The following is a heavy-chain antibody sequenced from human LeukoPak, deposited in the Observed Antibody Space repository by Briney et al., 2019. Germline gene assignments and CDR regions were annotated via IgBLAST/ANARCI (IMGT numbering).Heavy chain of an antibody. CDR2: INPSGGST. J-gene: IGHJ4*02. Sequence: ASVKVSCKASGYTFTSYYMHWVRQAPGQGLEWMGIINPSGGSTSYAQKLQGRVTMTTDTSTSTAYMELRSLRSDDTAVYYCARDRHSSSSGDFDYWGQGTLVTVSS. CDR3: ARDRHSSSSGDFDY. CDR1: GYTFTSYY. V-gene: IGHV1-46*01. D-gene: IGHD6-6*01.